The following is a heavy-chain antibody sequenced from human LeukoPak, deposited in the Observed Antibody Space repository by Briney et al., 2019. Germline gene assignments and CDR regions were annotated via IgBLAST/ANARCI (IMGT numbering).Heavy chain of an antibody. CDR2: IYYSGNT. Sequence: SETLSLTCTVSGGSISSYYWSWIRQPPGKGLEWIGYIYYSGNTNYNPSLKSRVTITIDTSKNQFSLKLSSVTAADTAVYYCARELGYCSSFKCPFDPWGQGTLVTVFS. CDR3: ARELGYCSSFKCPFDP. D-gene: IGHD2-2*01. J-gene: IGHJ5*02. V-gene: IGHV4-59*01. CDR1: GGSISSYY.